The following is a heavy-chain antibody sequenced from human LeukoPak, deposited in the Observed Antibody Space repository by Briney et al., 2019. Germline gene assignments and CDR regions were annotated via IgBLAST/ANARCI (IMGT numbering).Heavy chain of an antibody. CDR2: INTSRST. CDR3: ARDRGGYCSSTSCYAGYWFDP. Sequence: SQTLSLTCTVSGDSISSGNYYWTWIRQPAGKGLEWIGHINTSRSTNYNPSLKSRVTISVDTSKNQFSLKLSSVTAADTAVYYCARDRGGYCSSTSCYAGYWFDPWGQGTLVTVSS. J-gene: IGHJ5*02. D-gene: IGHD2-2*01. V-gene: IGHV4-61*09. CDR1: GDSISSGNYY.